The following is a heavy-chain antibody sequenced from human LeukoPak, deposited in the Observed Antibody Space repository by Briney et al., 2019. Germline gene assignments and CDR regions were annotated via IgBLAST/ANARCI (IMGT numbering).Heavy chain of an antibody. CDR1: GFTFSSYS. Sequence: PGGSLRLSCAASGFTFSSYSMNWVRQAPGKGLEWVSYISSSSSTIYYADSVKGRFTISRDNAKNSLYPQMNSLRAEDTAVYYCARDGGDIVLATDYWGQGTLVTVSS. V-gene: IGHV3-48*04. D-gene: IGHD5/OR15-5a*01. CDR2: ISSSSSTI. CDR3: ARDGGDIVLATDY. J-gene: IGHJ4*02.